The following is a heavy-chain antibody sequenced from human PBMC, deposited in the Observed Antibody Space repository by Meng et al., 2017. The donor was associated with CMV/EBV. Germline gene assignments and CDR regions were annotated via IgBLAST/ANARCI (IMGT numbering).Heavy chain of an antibody. D-gene: IGHD3-22*01. J-gene: IGHJ3*02. V-gene: IGHV5-51*01. CDR3: ATPLSYDSSGYYQGPGAFDI. CDR2: TYPGDSDT. Sequence: LTGYWFGWVRQMTRQGLEWMGITYPGDSDTRYSPSFQGQVTISADKSISTAYLQWSNLKASDTAMYYCATPLSYDSSGYYQGPGAFDIWGQGTMVTVSS. CDR1: LTGYW.